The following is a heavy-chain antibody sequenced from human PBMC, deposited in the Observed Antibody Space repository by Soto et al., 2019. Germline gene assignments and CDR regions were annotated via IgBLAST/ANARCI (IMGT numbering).Heavy chain of an antibody. V-gene: IGHV1-18*04. CDR3: AREGAHSTGWYDYFDQ. CDR1: GYTFISYS. J-gene: IGHJ4*02. D-gene: IGHD6-13*01. CDR2: ISTYNGNT. Sequence: QVQLVQSGGEVKKPGASVNISCKATGYTFISYSITWVRQAPGQGLEWMGWISTYNGNTKYAQSLQGRVTLTRDTSTNTAFMEIRGVRSDDTAIYYCAREGAHSTGWYDYFDQWGQGTLVAVSS.